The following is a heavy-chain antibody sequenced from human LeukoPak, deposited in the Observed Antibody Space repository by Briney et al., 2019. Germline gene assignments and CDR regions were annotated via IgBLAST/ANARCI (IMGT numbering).Heavy chain of an antibody. CDR3: ARDGGSAMPFDY. Sequence: GGSLRLSCAASGFTFSAYWMSWVRQAPGQGLEWVANIRQDGSDKYYVDSVKGRFTISRDNAKNSLYLQMNSLRAEDTAVYYCARDGGSAMPFDYWGQGTLVTVSS. CDR2: IRQDGSDK. D-gene: IGHD2-2*01. CDR1: GFTFSAYW. V-gene: IGHV3-7*01. J-gene: IGHJ4*02.